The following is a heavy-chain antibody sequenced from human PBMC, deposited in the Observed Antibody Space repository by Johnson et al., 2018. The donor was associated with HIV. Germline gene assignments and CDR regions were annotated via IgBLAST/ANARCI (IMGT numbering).Heavy chain of an antibody. V-gene: IGHV3-64*01. J-gene: IGHJ3*02. D-gene: IGHD3/OR15-3a*01. CDR3: ARDLGVDWSKGAFDM. Sequence: VQLVESGGGVVRPGGSLRLSCAASGFTFNDYGMSWVRQAPGKGLEYVSAISSNGIGTYYANSVDGRFTISRDNDKNTLYLQMNSLRAEDTAVYYCARDLGVDWSKGAFDMWGQGTMVTVSS. CDR2: ISSNGIGT. CDR1: GFTFNDYG.